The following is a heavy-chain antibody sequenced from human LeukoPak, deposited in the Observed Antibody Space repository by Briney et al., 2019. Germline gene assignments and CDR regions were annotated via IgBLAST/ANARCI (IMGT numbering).Heavy chain of an antibody. CDR3: ARETSSGWYIPL. CDR2: INRDIRPI. D-gene: IGHD6-19*01. CDR1: GFTFSSYS. J-gene: IGHJ4*02. Sequence: GGSLRLSCAASGFTFSSYSMNWVRQAPGKGPEWISYINRDIRPIYYADSVKGRFIISRDNAKDSLFLQMNRLRDEDTAVYYCARETSSGWYIPLGGQGTLVTVSS. V-gene: IGHV3-48*02.